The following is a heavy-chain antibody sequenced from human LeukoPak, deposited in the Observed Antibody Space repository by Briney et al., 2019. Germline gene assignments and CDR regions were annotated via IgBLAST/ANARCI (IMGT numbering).Heavy chain of an antibody. V-gene: IGHV4-59*01. CDR2: IYYSGST. Sequence: SETLSLTCTVSGGSISSYYWSWIRQPPGKGLEWIGYIYYSGSTNYNPSLKGRVTISVDTSKNQFSLKLSSVTAADTAVYYCARDGFWCGYSHHYYYYYGMDVWGQGTTVTVSS. D-gene: IGHD3-3*01. CDR3: ARDGFWCGYSHHYYYYYGMDV. CDR1: GGSISSYY. J-gene: IGHJ6*02.